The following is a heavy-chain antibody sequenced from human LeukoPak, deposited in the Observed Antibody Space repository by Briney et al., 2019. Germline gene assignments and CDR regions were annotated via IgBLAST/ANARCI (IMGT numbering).Heavy chain of an antibody. CDR1: GYTFTSYG. J-gene: IGHJ4*02. CDR3: ARDDCSSTSCQVDY. Sequence: ASVKVSCKASGYTFTSYGISWVRQAPGQGLERMGWISAYNGNTNYAQKLQGRVTMTTDTSTSTAYMELRSLRSDDTAVYYCARDDCSSTSCQVDYWGQGTLVTVSS. CDR2: ISAYNGNT. D-gene: IGHD2-2*01. V-gene: IGHV1-18*01.